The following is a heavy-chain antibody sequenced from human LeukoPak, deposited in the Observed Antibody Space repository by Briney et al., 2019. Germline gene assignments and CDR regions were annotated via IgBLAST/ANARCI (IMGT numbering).Heavy chain of an antibody. CDR2: INPNSGGT. V-gene: IGHV1-2*02. CDR1: GYTFTGYY. D-gene: IGHD6-13*01. Sequence: ASVKVSCKASGYTFTGYYMHWVRQAPGQGLEWMGWINPNSGGTNYAQKFQGRVTMTRDTSISTAYMELSRLRSDDTAVYYCARDSVSSWYVYYYYGMDVWGQGTTVTVS. CDR3: ARDSVSSWYVYYYYGMDV. J-gene: IGHJ6*02.